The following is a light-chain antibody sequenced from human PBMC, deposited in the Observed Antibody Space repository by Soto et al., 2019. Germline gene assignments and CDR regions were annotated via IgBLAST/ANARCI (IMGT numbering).Light chain of an antibody. CDR2: DAS. J-gene: IGKJ1*01. V-gene: IGKV1-5*01. Sequence: DIQVTQSPPTLSASVGDRVTITCRASQTISAWMGWYQQKPGKAPKLLVYDASTLQSGVASRFSGSGSGTEFTLIISGLQPDDSATYYCQQDTNTNKPWMFGQGTKVDI. CDR1: QTISAW. CDR3: QQDTNTNKPWM.